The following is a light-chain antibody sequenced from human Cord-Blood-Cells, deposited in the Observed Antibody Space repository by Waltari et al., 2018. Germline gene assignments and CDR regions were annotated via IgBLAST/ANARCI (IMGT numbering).Light chain of an antibody. Sequence: DIQMTQSPSTLSASVGVRVTITCRASQSISSWLAWYQQKPGKAPKLLIYDASSLESGVPSRFSGSGSGTEFTLTISSLQPDDFATYYCQQYNSYPYTFGQGTKREIK. CDR1: QSISSW. J-gene: IGKJ2*01. CDR2: DAS. CDR3: QQYNSYPYT. V-gene: IGKV1-5*01.